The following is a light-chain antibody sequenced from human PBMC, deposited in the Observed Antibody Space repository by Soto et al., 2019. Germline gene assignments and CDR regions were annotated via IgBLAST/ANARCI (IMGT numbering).Light chain of an antibody. V-gene: IGKV3-15*01. Sequence: EIVMTQSPATLSVSPGERATLSCRASQSVSSNLAWYQQKPGQAPRLLIYGASTRATGIPARFSGSGSGTECTITISSLQSEDFAVYYCQQYNNWPQTFGKGTKVEIK. CDR1: QSVSSN. CDR2: GAS. CDR3: QQYNNWPQT. J-gene: IGKJ1*01.